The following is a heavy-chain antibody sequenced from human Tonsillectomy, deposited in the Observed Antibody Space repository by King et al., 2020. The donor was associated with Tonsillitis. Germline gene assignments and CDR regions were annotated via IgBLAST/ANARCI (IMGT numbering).Heavy chain of an antibody. J-gene: IGHJ6*02. CDR2: IIPIFGTA. Sequence: QLVQSGAEVKKPGSSVKVSCKASGGTFSSYAISWVRQAPGQGLEWMGGIIPIFGTANYAQKFQGSVTITADESTSTAYMELSSLRSEDTAVYYCASVIVGATEVAYYYYGMDVWGQGTTVTVSS. CDR3: ASVIVGATEVAYYYYGMDV. D-gene: IGHD1-26*01. CDR1: GGTFSSYA. V-gene: IGHV1-69*01.